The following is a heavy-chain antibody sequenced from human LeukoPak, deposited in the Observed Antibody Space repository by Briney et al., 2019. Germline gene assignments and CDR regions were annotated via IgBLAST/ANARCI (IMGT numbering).Heavy chain of an antibody. CDR2: ISAYNGNT. Sequence: ASVKVSCKASGYTFTSHGISWVRQAPGQGLEWMGWISAYNGNTNYAQKLQGRVTMTTDTSTSTAYMELRSLRSDDTAVYYCARGTYYYDSSGYYYFDYWGQGTLVTVSS. V-gene: IGHV1-18*01. D-gene: IGHD3-22*01. CDR3: ARGTYYYDSSGYYYFDY. J-gene: IGHJ4*02. CDR1: GYTFTSHG.